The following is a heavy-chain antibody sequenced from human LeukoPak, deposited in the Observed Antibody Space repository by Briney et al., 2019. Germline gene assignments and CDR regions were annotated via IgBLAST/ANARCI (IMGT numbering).Heavy chain of an antibody. CDR3: ARDRYYVPDN. D-gene: IGHD3-22*01. CDR1: GFTFNTNW. V-gene: IGHV3-74*01. CDR2: INGDGSTT. Sequence: GGSLRLSCAASGFTFNTNWMHWVRQAPGKGLVWVSCINGDGSTTTYADSVKGRFTISRDNAKNTVYLQINNPRPEDTAVYYCARDRYYVPDNWGQGTLVTVSS. J-gene: IGHJ4*02.